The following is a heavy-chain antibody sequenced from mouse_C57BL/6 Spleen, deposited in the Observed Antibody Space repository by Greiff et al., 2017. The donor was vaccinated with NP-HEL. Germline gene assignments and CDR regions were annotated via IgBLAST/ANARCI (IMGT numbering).Heavy chain of an antibody. J-gene: IGHJ4*01. V-gene: IGHV1-55*01. D-gene: IGHD2-1*01. CDR1: GYTFTSYW. CDR3: ARYGNYYYAMDY. Sequence: QVQLQQPGAELVKPGASVKMSCKASGYTFTSYWITWVKQRPGQGLEWIGDIYPGSGSTNYNEKFKSKATLTVDTSSSTAYMQLSSLTSEDSTVYYCARYGNYYYAMDYWGQGTSVTVSS. CDR2: IYPGSGST.